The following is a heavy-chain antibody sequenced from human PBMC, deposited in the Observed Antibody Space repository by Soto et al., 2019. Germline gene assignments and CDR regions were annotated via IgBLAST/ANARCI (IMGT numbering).Heavy chain of an antibody. Sequence: EVQLVESGGGVIQPGGSLRLSCAASGLYVGSSYMSWVRQAPGKGLEWISYISGGGETYYSNSVNGRFTISKDNSKNTLFLQMHSVRAEDTAVYYCARDGDGGWGNWGRGVQVTVTS. V-gene: IGHV3-53*01. J-gene: IGHJ4*02. CDR2: ISGGGET. D-gene: IGHD7-27*01. CDR3: ARDGDGGWGN. CDR1: GLYVGSSY.